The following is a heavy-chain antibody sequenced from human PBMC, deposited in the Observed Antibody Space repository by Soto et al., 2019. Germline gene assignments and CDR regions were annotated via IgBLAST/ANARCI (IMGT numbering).Heavy chain of an antibody. CDR2: INSGSSTI. CDR3: VRERGYTGYDLQY. J-gene: IGHJ4*02. D-gene: IGHD5-12*01. Sequence: EVQLVESGGGLVQPGGSLRLSCAASGFPFSSYAMNWVRQAPGKGLEWVSYINSGSSTIYYADSAKGRFTISRDNAKNTLYLQMNSLRDEDTAVYFCVRERGYTGYDLQYWGQGALVAVSS. CDR1: GFPFSSYA. V-gene: IGHV3-48*02.